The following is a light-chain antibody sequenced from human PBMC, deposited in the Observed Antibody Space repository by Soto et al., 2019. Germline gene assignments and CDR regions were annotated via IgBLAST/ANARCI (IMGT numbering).Light chain of an antibody. V-gene: IGKV1-5*03. J-gene: IGKJ1*01. CDR2: QAS. CDR1: QSTSSY. Sequence: DIQMTQSPSTLSASVGDRVTITCRASQSTSSYLAWYQQKPGKAPKLLIYQASSLENGVPSRFSGSGSGTEFSLTISSLQPDDFATYYCQQDNSYSFGQGTKVDIK. CDR3: QQDNSYS.